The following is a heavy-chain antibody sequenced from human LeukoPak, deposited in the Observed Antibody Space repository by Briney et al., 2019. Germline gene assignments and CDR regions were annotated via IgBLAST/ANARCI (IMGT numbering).Heavy chain of an antibody. Sequence: GGSVRLSCAASGFTFSGYAMHWVRQAPGKGLEWVAVILHDGSKKYYVDSVKGRFTISRDNSINTLFLQLDSLRPEDSAVYYCAKTPTKGYTLDYWGQGTLVTVSS. D-gene: IGHD6-13*01. V-gene: IGHV3-30*18. CDR1: GFTFSGYA. CDR2: ILHDGSKK. CDR3: AKTPTKGYTLDY. J-gene: IGHJ4*02.